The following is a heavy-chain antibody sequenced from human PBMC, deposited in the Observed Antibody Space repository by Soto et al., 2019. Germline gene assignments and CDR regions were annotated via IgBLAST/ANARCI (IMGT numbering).Heavy chain of an antibody. CDR1: GFTFSSYA. Sequence: LRLSCAASGFTFSSYAMSWVRQAPGKGLEWVSAISGSGGSTYYADSVKGRFTISRDNSKNTLYLQMNSLRAEDTAVYYCAKDRNYYDSSGYFPDAFDIWGQGTMVTVSS. V-gene: IGHV3-23*01. CDR2: ISGSGGST. CDR3: AKDRNYYDSSGYFPDAFDI. D-gene: IGHD3-22*01. J-gene: IGHJ3*02.